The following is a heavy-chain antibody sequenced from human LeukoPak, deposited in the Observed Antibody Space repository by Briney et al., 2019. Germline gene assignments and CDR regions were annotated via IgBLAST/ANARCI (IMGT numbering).Heavy chain of an antibody. CDR3: TRDSALLGVAFDL. CDR2: IWYDGSNK. D-gene: IGHD2-15*01. V-gene: IGHV3-33*02. J-gene: IGHJ3*01. Sequence: GRSLRLSCAASGFTFSSYGMHWVRQAPGKGLEWVAVIWYDGSNKYYADSAKGRFTISRDNSKSTLFLQMNSLRAEDTAVYFCTRDSALLGVAFDLWGQGTVVTVSS. CDR1: GFTFSSYG.